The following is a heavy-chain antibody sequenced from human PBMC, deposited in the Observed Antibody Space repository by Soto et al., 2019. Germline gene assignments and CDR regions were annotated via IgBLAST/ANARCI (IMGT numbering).Heavy chain of an antibody. CDR2: ISSSSSYT. CDR3: AKQQQLVGYYYYGMDV. V-gene: IGHV3-11*06. Sequence: AGGSLRLSCAASGFTFSDYYMSWIRQAPGKGLEWVSYISSSSSYTNYADSVKGRFTISRDNAKDSLYLQMNSLRAEDTAAYYCAKQQQLVGYYYYGMDVWGQGTTVTVS. J-gene: IGHJ6*02. CDR1: GFTFSDYY. D-gene: IGHD6-13*01.